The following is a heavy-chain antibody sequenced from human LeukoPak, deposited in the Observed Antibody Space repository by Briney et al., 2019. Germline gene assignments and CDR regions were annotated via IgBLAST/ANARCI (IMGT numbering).Heavy chain of an antibody. D-gene: IGHD7-27*01. CDR3: ARHTGGWGSFDY. V-gene: IGHV4-59*08. CDR2: IYYSGST. CDR1: GGSISRYY. J-gene: IGHJ4*02. Sequence: SETLSLTCTVSGGSISRYYWSWIRQPPGKGLEWIGYIYYSGSTNYNPSLKSRVTISVDTSKNQFSLKLSSVTAADTAVYCCARHTGGWGSFDYWGQGTLVTVSS.